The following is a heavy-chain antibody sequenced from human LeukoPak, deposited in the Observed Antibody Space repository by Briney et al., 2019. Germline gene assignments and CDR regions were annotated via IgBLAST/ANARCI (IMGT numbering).Heavy chain of an antibody. J-gene: IGHJ3*02. D-gene: IGHD3-10*01. V-gene: IGHV3-23*01. Sequence: GGSLRLSCAASGFTFSSYAMSWARQAPGKGLEWVSAISGSGGSTYYADSVKGRFTISRDNSKNTLYLQMNSLRAEDTAVYYCAKDPRTTMVRGVIEGAFDIWGQGTMVTVSS. CDR1: GFTFSSYA. CDR3: AKDPRTTMVRGVIEGAFDI. CDR2: ISGSGGST.